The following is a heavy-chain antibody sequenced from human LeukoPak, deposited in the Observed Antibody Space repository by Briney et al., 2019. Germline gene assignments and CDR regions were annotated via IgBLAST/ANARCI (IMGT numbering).Heavy chain of an antibody. J-gene: IGHJ4*02. CDR3: TARRGGSRLDY. D-gene: IGHD1-26*01. CDR2: IRSKAYGGTT. Sequence: GGSLRLSCTASGFTFGDYARSWVRQAPGKGQEWVGFIRSKAYGGTTEYAASVKGRFTISREDSNSVAYVQMNSLKTEDTAVYYCTARRGGSRLDYWGQGTLVTVSS. V-gene: IGHV3-49*04. CDR1: GFTFGDYA.